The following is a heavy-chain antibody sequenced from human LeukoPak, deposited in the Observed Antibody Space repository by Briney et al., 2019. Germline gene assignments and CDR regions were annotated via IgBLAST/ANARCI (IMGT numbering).Heavy chain of an antibody. CDR1: GFAFRNHG. Sequence: GGSLRLSCATSGFAFRNHGMHWVRQAPGKGLEWVAVIWYDGSDKYYADSVKGRFTISRDNSKNTLYLQMNSLRAEDTAVYYCARARPDGSGGSWPDAFDIWGQGTMVTVSS. D-gene: IGHD2-15*01. J-gene: IGHJ3*02. CDR2: IWYDGSDK. V-gene: IGHV3-33*01. CDR3: ARARPDGSGGSWPDAFDI.